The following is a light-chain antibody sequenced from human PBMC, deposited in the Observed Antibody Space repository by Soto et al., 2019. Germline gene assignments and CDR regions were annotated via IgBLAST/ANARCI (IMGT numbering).Light chain of an antibody. CDR2: SAS. V-gene: IGKV3-20*01. CDR3: KQYGSSGT. J-gene: IGKJ1*01. CDR1: QSIGNNY. Sequence: ELVLTQSPDTLSLSPGDSATLSCRASQSIGNNYLAWYQQKPGQAPRLLIHSASTRATGIQDRFSGSGSGTDFTLTISRLEPEDFAVYYCKQYGSSGTCGQGTKVDIK.